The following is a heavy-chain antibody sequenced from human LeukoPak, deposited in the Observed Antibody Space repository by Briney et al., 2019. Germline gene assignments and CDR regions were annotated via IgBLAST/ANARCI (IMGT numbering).Heavy chain of an antibody. CDR3: ARGLDY. Sequence: RAGGSLRLSCAASGFTFSSYAMHWVRQAPGKGLEWVAVISYDGSNKYYADSVKGRFTISRDNSKNTLYLQMNSLRAEDTAVYYCARGLDYRGQGTLVTVSS. CDR1: GFTFSSYA. J-gene: IGHJ4*02. CDR2: ISYDGSNK. V-gene: IGHV3-30*04.